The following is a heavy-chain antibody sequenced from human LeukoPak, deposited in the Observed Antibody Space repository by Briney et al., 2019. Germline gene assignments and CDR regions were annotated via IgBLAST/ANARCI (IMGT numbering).Heavy chain of an antibody. Sequence: ASVKVSCKAAGYTFAGYYMFWVRQAPGQGLEWMGRINPNSGGTNYAQKFQGRVTMTRDTSISTAYMELSRLRSDDTAVYYCATDSGDGYNPSGYWGQGTLVTVSS. CDR2: INPNSGGT. CDR3: ATDSGDGYNPSGY. V-gene: IGHV1-2*06. CDR1: GYTFAGYY. J-gene: IGHJ4*02. D-gene: IGHD5-24*01.